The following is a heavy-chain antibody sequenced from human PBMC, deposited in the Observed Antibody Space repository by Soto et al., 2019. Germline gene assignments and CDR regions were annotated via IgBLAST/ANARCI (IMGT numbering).Heavy chain of an antibody. D-gene: IGHD3-22*01. V-gene: IGHV3-23*01. CDR2: ISGSGGST. Sequence: EVQLLESGGGLVQPGGSLRLSCAASGFTFSSYAMSWVRQAPGKGLEWVSAISGSGGSTYYADSVKGRFTISRDNSKNTLYLQMNSLRAEDTAVYYCAKARKWLLQQDYYYGMDVWGQGTTVTVSS. CDR1: GFTFSSYA. J-gene: IGHJ6*02. CDR3: AKARKWLLQQDYYYGMDV.